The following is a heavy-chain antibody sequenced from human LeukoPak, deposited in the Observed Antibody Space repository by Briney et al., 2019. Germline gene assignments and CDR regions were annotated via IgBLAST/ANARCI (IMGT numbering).Heavy chain of an antibody. Sequence: ASVEVSCKASGGTFSSYAISWVRQAPGQGLEWMGGIIPIFGTANYAQKFQGRVTITADESTSTAYMELSSLRSEDTAVYYCAIRRYCSSTSCYAPFDYWGQGTLVTVSS. J-gene: IGHJ4*02. D-gene: IGHD2-2*01. CDR1: GGTFSSYA. CDR2: IIPIFGTA. V-gene: IGHV1-69*13. CDR3: AIRRYCSSTSCYAPFDY.